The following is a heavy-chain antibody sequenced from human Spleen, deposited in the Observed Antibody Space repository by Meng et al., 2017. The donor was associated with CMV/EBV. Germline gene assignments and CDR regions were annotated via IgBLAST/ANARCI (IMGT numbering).Heavy chain of an antibody. D-gene: IGHD4-11*01. CDR1: GFSLSNARMG. CDR2: IFSNDEK. J-gene: IGHJ6*02. Sequence: SGPTLVKPTQTLTLTCTVSGFSLSNARMGVSWIRQPPGKALEWLAHIFSNDEKSYSTSLKSRLTISKDTSKSQVVLTMTNMDPVDTAAYYCARLNSNYYYGMDVWGQGTTVTVSS. CDR3: ARLNSNYYYGMDV. V-gene: IGHV2-26*01.